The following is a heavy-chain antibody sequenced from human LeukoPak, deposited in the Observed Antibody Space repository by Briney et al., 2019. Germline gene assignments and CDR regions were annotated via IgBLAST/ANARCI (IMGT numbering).Heavy chain of an antibody. CDR1: GYTFTSYG. V-gene: IGHV1-18*01. CDR2: ISAYNGNT. Sequence: ASVKVSCKASGYTFTSYGISWVRQAPGQGLEWMGWISAYNGNTNYAQKLQGRVTMTTDTSTSTAYMELRSPRSDDTAVYYCARGQSIAAAGTVDYWGQGTLVTVSS. D-gene: IGHD6-13*01. CDR3: ARGQSIAAAGTVDY. J-gene: IGHJ4*02.